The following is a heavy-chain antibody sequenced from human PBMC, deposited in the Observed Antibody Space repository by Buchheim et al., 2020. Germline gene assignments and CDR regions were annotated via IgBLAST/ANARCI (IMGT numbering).Heavy chain of an antibody. CDR1: GFTFSSYA. Sequence: EVQLVESGGGLVQPGGSLRLSCAASGFTFSSYAMSWVRQAPGKGLEWVSAISGSGGSTYYADSGKGRFTISRDNSKNTLYLQMNSLRAEDTAVYYCAKDYGSGSYYYYYYGMDVWGQGTT. D-gene: IGHD3-10*01. CDR2: ISGSGGST. V-gene: IGHV3-23*04. J-gene: IGHJ6*02. CDR3: AKDYGSGSYYYYYYGMDV.